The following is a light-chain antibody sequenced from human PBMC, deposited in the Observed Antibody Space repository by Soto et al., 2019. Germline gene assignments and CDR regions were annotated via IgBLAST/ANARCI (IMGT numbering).Light chain of an antibody. CDR2: EAS. J-gene: IGKJ1*01. CDR3: QQFNTSPWT. CDR1: QTISSW. V-gene: IGKV1-5*03. Sequence: DIQMTQSPSTLSASVGDRVTITCPAGQTISSWLAWYQQKPGKAPKLLIYEASSLESGVPSRFSGSGSGTEFTLTISSLQPEDFATYYCQQFNTSPWTFGQGTKVDI.